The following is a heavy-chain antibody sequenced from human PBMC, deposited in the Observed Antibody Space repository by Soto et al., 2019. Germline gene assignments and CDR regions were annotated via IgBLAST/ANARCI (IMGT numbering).Heavy chain of an antibody. CDR1: GFTFSSYS. CDR2: ISSSSSTI. CDR3: ARAPYDFWSGHFDY. D-gene: IGHD3-3*01. J-gene: IGHJ4*02. V-gene: IGHV3-48*04. Sequence: GSLRLSCAASGFTFSSYSMNWVRQAPGKGLEWVSYISSSSSTICYADSVKGRFTISRDNAKNTLYLQMNSLRAEDTAVYYCARAPYDFWSGHFDYWGQGTLVTVSS.